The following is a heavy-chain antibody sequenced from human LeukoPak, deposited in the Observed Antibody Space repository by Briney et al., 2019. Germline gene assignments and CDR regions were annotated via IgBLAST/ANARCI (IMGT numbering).Heavy chain of an antibody. Sequence: GGSLRLSCPASGFTFSSYTMNWVRQAPGKGLEWVSSISSSTSSIYYADSVKGRFTISRDNAKNSLYLQMNSLRAEDTAVYYCARDPTPRYCSGGSCYTHYGMDVWGQGTTVTVSS. CDR2: ISSSTSSI. V-gene: IGHV3-21*01. D-gene: IGHD2-15*01. J-gene: IGHJ6*02. CDR3: ARDPTPRYCSGGSCYTHYGMDV. CDR1: GFTFSSYT.